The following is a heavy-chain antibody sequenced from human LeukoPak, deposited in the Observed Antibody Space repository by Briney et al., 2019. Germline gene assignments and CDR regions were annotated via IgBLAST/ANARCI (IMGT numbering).Heavy chain of an antibody. Sequence: GGSLRLSCAASGFTFSSYEMNWVRQAPGKGLEWVSYISSSGSTIYYADSVKGRFTISRDNAKNSLYLQMNSLRAEDTAVYYCARYNSGWYHYYYYMDVWGKGTTVTVSS. CDR1: GFTFSSYE. CDR2: ISSSGSTI. CDR3: ARYNSGWYHYYYYMDV. D-gene: IGHD6-19*01. J-gene: IGHJ6*03. V-gene: IGHV3-48*03.